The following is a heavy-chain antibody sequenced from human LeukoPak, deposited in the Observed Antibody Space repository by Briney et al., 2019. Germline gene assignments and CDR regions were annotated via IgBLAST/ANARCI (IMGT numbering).Heavy chain of an antibody. CDR2: INHSGST. Sequence: KPSETLSLTCAVYGGSFSGYYWSWIRQPPGKGLEWIGEINHSGSTNYNPSLKSRVTISVDTSKNQFSLKLSSVTAADTAVYYCASQYCSSTREDWYFDLWGRGTLVTVSS. D-gene: IGHD2-2*01. CDR1: GGSFSGYY. V-gene: IGHV4-34*01. CDR3: ASQYCSSTREDWYFDL. J-gene: IGHJ2*01.